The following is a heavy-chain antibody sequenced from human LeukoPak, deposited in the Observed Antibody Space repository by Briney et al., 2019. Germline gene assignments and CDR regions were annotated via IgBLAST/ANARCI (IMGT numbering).Heavy chain of an antibody. CDR2: ISSSGPTI. V-gene: IGHV3-48*03. CDR1: GFTFSSYE. D-gene: IGHD3-16*02. CDR3: ARVRYQTADY. Sequence: GGSLRLSCAASGFTFSSYEMNWVRQAPGKGLEWVSYISSSGPTIHYADSVKGRFTISRDNAKNSVYLQMNSLRVEDTAVYYCARVRYQTADYWGQGTLVTVSS. J-gene: IGHJ4*02.